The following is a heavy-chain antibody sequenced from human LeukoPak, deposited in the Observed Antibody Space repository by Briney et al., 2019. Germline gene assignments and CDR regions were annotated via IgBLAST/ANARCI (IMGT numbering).Heavy chain of an antibody. CDR3: AKITKFLAAAGISGFDY. J-gene: IGHJ4*02. V-gene: IGHV3-30*18. CDR2: ISYDGSNK. CDR1: GFTFSSYG. D-gene: IGHD6-13*01. Sequence: PGGSLRLSCAASGFTFSSYGMHWVRQAPGKGLEWVAVISYDGSNKYYADSVKGRFTISRDNSKNTLYLQMNSLRAEDTAVYYCAKITKFLAAAGISGFDYWGQGTLVTVSS.